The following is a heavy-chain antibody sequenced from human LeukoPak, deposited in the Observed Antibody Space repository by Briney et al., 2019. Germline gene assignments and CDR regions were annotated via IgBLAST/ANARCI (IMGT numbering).Heavy chain of an antibody. J-gene: IGHJ4*02. CDR3: VEGHFSN. D-gene: IGHD2-2*01. CDR1: GFTFSDYY. Sequence: QAGGSLRLSCAASGFTFSDYYMSWVRQAPGKGLEWVSDIRSSGDATYYADSVKGRFAISRDNSKSTVNLQMNSLRVEDTAVYYCVEGHFSNWGQGTLVTVST. V-gene: IGHV3-23*01. CDR2: IRSSGDAT.